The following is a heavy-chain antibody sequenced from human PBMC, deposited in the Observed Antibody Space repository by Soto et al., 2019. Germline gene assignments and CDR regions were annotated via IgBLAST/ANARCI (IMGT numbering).Heavy chain of an antibody. CDR3: ARAWAGTIPLGD. Sequence: QVQLVQSGPEVKKPGASVKVSCKASGYTFTNYGFNWVRQAPGQGLEWMGWISAYNGHTKYSQIFQARVIMTTDTSTSPAYMELRSLTSADTAVYYCARAWAGTIPLGDWGQGTLVTVSS. J-gene: IGHJ4*02. CDR1: GYTFTNYG. V-gene: IGHV1-18*01. D-gene: IGHD1-26*01. CDR2: ISAYNGHT.